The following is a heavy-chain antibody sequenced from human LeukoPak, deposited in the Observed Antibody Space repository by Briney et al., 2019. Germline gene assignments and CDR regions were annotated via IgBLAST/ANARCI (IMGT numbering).Heavy chain of an antibody. Sequence: GGSLRLSCAASGFTFSNYWMHWVRQAPGKGLVWVSRINSDGINTSYADSVKGRFTISRDNSKNTLYLQMNSLRAEDTAVYYCARAPGYGAAYYFDYWGQGTLVTVSS. J-gene: IGHJ4*02. CDR3: ARAPGYGAAYYFDY. V-gene: IGHV3-74*01. CDR2: INSDGINT. CDR1: GFTFSNYW. D-gene: IGHD1-1*01.